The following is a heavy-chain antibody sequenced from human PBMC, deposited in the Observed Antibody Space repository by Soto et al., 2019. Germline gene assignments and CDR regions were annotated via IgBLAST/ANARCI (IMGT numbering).Heavy chain of an antibody. CDR2: MNSDGSNT. D-gene: IGHD1-26*01. CDR1: GFTFSNYW. Sequence: EVQLVESGGALVQPGGSLRLSCAASGFTFSNYWMHWVRQAPGKGLVWISRMNSDGSNTVYADAVKGRFTISRDNAKNTLYLEMNGVRDEDTAVYYWATGTGGVSNGPTAYWGQGTLVTVSS. V-gene: IGHV3-74*01. J-gene: IGHJ4*02. CDR3: ATGTGGVSNGPTAY.